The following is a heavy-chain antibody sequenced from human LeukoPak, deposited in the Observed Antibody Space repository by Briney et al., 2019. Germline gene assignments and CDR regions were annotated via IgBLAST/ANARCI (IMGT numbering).Heavy chain of an antibody. CDR3: AKDRASIDY. J-gene: IGHJ4*02. V-gene: IGHV3-30*02. CDR2: TRYDGTAM. Sequence: GGSLRLSCAASGYTFSSYGMHWVRQAPGKGLEWVAFTRYDGTAMYYADSVKGRFTNARDNSKNTLYLQLNSLRAEDTAVYYCAKDRASIDYWGQGTLVTVSS. CDR1: GYTFSSYG.